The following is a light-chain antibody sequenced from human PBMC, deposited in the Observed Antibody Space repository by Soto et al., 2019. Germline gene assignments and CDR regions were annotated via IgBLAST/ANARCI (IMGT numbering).Light chain of an antibody. CDR3: QQFSSYPLT. CDR2: GAS. CDR1: QSVSSSY. V-gene: IGKV3-20*01. J-gene: IGKJ4*01. Sequence: EIVLPQSPGTLSLSPGASSTLSCRASQSVSSSYLAWYQQKPGQAPRLLIYGASSRATGIPDRFSGSGSGTDFTLTISGLEPEDSAAYYCQQFSSYPLTVGGGTKADIK.